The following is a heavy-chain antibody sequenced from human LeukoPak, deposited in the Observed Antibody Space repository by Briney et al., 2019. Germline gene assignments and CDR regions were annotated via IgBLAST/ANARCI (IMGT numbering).Heavy chain of an antibody. CDR3: ARDSAGCSSTSCYHPLDP. J-gene: IGHJ5*02. CDR1: GGTFSSYA. CDR2: IIPIFGTA. V-gene: IGHV1-69*13. Sequence: SVKVSCKASGGTFSSYAISWVRQAPGQGLEWMGGIIPIFGTANYAQKFQGRVTITADESTSTAYMELSRLRSDDTAVYYCARDSAGCSSTSCYHPLDPWGQGTLVTVSS. D-gene: IGHD2-2*01.